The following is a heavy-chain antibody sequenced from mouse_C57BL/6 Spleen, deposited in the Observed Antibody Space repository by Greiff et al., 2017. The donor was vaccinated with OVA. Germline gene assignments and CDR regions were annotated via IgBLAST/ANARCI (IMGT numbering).Heavy chain of an antibody. J-gene: IGHJ2*01. V-gene: IGHV5-17*01. D-gene: IGHD1-1*01. CDR1: GFTFSDYG. CDR3: ARGITTVVAENYFDY. Sequence: EVHLVESGGGLVKPGGSLKLSCAASGFTFSDYGMHWVRQAPEKGLEWVAYISSGSSTIYYADTVKGRFTISRDNAKNTLFLQMTSLRSEDTAMYYCARGITTVVAENYFDYWGQGTTLTVSS. CDR2: ISSGSSTI.